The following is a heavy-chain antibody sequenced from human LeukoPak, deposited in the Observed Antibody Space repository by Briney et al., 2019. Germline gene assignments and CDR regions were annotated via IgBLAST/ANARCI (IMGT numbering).Heavy chain of an antibody. V-gene: IGHV3-7*03. Sequence: PGGSLRLSCVASGLTVSNHWMSWVRQAPGKGLEWVANIREERGQEYYVDSVKGRFTISRDNAKNSLYLQMNSLRVEDTAVYYCARGLPATLLDYWGQGTLVTVSS. CDR2: IREERGQE. J-gene: IGHJ4*02. D-gene: IGHD2-2*01. CDR3: ARGLPATLLDY. CDR1: GLTVSNHW.